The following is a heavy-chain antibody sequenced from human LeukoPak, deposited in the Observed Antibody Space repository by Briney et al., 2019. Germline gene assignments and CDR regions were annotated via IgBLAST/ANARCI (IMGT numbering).Heavy chain of an antibody. D-gene: IGHD2-15*01. J-gene: IGHJ6*03. CDR3: AKDLYCSGGSCYSSYMDV. CDR2: IRYGGSNK. CDR1: GFTFCSYG. Sequence: PGGSLRLSCAASGFTFCSYGMHWVRQAPGKGLEWVAFIRYGGSNKYYADSVKGRFTISRDNSKNTLYLQMNSLRAEDTAVYYCAKDLYCSGGSCYSSYMDVWGKGTTVTVSS. V-gene: IGHV3-30*02.